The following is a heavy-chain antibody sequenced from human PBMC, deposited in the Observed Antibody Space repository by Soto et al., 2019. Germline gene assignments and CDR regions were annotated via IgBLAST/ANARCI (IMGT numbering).Heavy chain of an antibody. D-gene: IGHD2-15*01. CDR3: ARAHRGVVVVAATINWFDP. V-gene: IGHV4-59*08. CDR2: IYYSGST. J-gene: IGHJ5*02. Sequence: PSETLSLTCTVSGGSISSHYWSWIRQPPGQGLEWIGYIYYSGSTNYNPSLKSRVTISVDTSKSQFSLRLSSVTAADTAVYYCARAHRGVVVVAATINWFDPWGQGTLVTVSS. CDR1: GGSISSHY.